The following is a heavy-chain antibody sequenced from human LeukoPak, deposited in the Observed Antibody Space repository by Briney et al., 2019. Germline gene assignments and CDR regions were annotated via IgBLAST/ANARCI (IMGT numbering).Heavy chain of an antibody. CDR1: GFTFSSDA. CDR3: AKEITGGSSGNY. J-gene: IGHJ4*02. D-gene: IGHD1-14*01. CDR2: ISGRGDSA. V-gene: IGHV3-23*01. Sequence: GGSLGLSCAASGFTFSSDAMTWVRQAPGKGLEWVSGISGRGDSAFYADSVKGRFTISRDNSKNTLYLQMNSLRAEDTAVYYCAKEITGGSSGNYWGQGTLVTVSS.